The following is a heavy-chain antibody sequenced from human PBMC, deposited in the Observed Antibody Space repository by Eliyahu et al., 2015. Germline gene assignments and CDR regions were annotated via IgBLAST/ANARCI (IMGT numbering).Heavy chain of an antibody. J-gene: IGHJ4*02. CDR1: GFTFDDCX. CDR2: XSWNGATI. Sequence: EVQLVESGGGLVQPGRSLRLSCAXSGFTFDDCXMHWVRLAPGXGLEWVSGXSWNGATIGYADSIXGRFTISRDNARNSLYLQINRLRPEDTAFYYCAKGTSGSYHGGYFDYWGQGTLVTVSS. CDR3: AKGTSGSYHGGYFDY. V-gene: IGHV3-9*01. D-gene: IGHD1-26*01.